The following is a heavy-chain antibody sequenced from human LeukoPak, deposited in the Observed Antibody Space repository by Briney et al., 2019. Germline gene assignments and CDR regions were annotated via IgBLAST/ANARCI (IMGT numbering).Heavy chain of an antibody. J-gene: IGHJ4*02. CDR3: ARDLLNEGNHLDY. CDR2: IYHSGST. Sequence: KSSQTLSLTCAVSGGSISSGGYSWSWIRQPPGKGLEWIGYIYHSGSTYYNPSLKSRVTISVDTSKNQFSLKLSSVTAADTAVYYCARDLLNEGNHLDYWGQGTLVTVSS. D-gene: IGHD4-23*01. CDR1: GGSISSGGYS. V-gene: IGHV4-30-2*05.